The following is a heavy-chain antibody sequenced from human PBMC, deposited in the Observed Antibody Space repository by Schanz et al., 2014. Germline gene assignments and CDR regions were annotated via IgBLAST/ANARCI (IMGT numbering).Heavy chain of an antibody. CDR3: AKCIGWYGRCAFDI. V-gene: IGHV3-53*01. CDR1: GFTVNTNY. Sequence: VQLVESGGTLVKPGGSLRLSCAVSGFTVNTNYMSWVRQAPGKGLEWVAVIYSGGSTFYTDSVKGRFTISRDNSKNTLYLQMNSLIAEDTAVYYCAKCIGWYGRCAFDIWGQGTMVTVSS. D-gene: IGHD6-19*01. J-gene: IGHJ3*02. CDR2: IYSGGST.